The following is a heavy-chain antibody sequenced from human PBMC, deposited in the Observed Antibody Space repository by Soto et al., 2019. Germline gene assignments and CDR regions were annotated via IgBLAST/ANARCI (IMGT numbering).Heavy chain of an antibody. CDR2: INHSGST. Sequence: QVQLQQWGAGLLKPSETLSLTCAVYGGSFSGYYWSWIRQPPGKGLEWIGEINHSGSTNYNPSLKSRVTISVDTSKNQFSLKLSSVTAAYTAVYYCARGGRGVQLWFHVFDIWGQGTMVTVSS. CDR3: ARGGRGVQLWFHVFDI. V-gene: IGHV4-34*01. CDR1: GGSFSGYY. J-gene: IGHJ3*02. D-gene: IGHD5-18*01.